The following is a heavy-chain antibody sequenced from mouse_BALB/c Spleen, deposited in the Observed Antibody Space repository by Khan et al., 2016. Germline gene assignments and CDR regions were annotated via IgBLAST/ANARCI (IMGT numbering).Heavy chain of an antibody. CDR2: IWSDGSN. CDR1: GFSLTSYG. CDR3: ARRDDGGGAMDY. D-gene: IGHD2-3*01. Sequence: QVQLKESGPGLVAPSQSLSITCTVSGFSLTSYGVHWVRQPPGKGLEWLVVIWSDGSNTYNSALKTRLSISKDNSKSNVCLKRNSLQTDDTAMHYCARRDDGGGAMDYWGQGTSVTVSS. V-gene: IGHV2-6*02. J-gene: IGHJ4*01.